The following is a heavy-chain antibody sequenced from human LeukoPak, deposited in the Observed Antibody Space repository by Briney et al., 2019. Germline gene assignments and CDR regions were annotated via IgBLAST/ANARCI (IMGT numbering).Heavy chain of an antibody. Sequence: PSETLSLTCAVYGGSFSGYYWSWIRQHPGKGPEWIGYIYYSGSTYYNPSLKSRVTISVDTSKNQFSLKLSSVTAADTAVYYCARGVGATETYFDYWGQGTLVTVSS. J-gene: IGHJ4*02. D-gene: IGHD1-26*01. CDR2: IYYSGST. V-gene: IGHV4-31*11. CDR1: GGSFSGYY. CDR3: ARGVGATETYFDY.